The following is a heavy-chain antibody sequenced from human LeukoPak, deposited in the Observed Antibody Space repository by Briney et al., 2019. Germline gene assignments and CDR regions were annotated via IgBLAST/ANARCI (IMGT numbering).Heavy chain of an antibody. Sequence: GGSLRLSCAASGFTFSSYSMNWVRQAPGKGLEWVSYISSSSSTIYYADSVKGRFTISRDNAKNSLYLQMNSLRAEDTAVYYCARCTDSSGYYPSYYYYYMDVWGKGTTVTVSS. CDR1: GFTFSSYS. CDR2: ISSSSSTI. D-gene: IGHD3-22*01. V-gene: IGHV3-48*01. J-gene: IGHJ6*03. CDR3: ARCTDSSGYYPSYYYYYMDV.